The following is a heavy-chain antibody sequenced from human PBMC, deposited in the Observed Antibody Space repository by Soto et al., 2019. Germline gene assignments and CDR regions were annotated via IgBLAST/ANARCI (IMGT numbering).Heavy chain of an antibody. J-gene: IGHJ4*02. CDR3: AGGSGWESDS. V-gene: IGHV3-7*05. Sequence: EVQLVESGGGLVQPGGSLRLSCAVPEFTFSTYWMTWVRQAPGKGLEWVANIKQDGGEKNYLESVRGRFTISRDNAKKSLYLEMNSLRAEDTAVYYCAGGSGWESDSWGQGTLVTVSA. D-gene: IGHD6-19*01. CDR1: EFTFSTYW. CDR2: IKQDGGEK.